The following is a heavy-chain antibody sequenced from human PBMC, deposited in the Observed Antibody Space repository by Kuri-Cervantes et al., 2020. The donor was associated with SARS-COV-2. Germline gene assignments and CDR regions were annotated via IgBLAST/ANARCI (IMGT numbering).Heavy chain of an antibody. Sequence: GGSLRLSCAASGFTFSSYSMNWVRQAPGKGLEWVSSISSSSSYIYYADSVKGRFTTSRDNAKNSLYLQMNSLRAEDTAVYYCAKAPLLASSGSYCDYWGQGTLVTVSS. CDR2: ISSSSSYI. V-gene: IGHV3-21*01. CDR1: GFTFSSYS. J-gene: IGHJ4*02. D-gene: IGHD1-26*01. CDR3: AKAPLLASSGSYCDY.